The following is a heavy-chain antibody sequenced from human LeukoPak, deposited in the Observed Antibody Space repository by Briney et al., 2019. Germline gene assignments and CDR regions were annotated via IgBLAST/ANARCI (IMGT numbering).Heavy chain of an antibody. CDR3: ARGEGYRVGAWWYFDY. D-gene: IGHD1-26*01. CDR1: GYTFTSYG. CDR2: INPNAGDT. Sequence: GASVKVSCKASGYTFTSYGISWVRQAPGQGLEWMGIINPNAGDTGYARKFLGRVTMTRDTSTSTVYMELSSLRSEDTAVYYCARGEGYRVGAWWYFDYWGQGTLVTVSS. V-gene: IGHV1-46*01. J-gene: IGHJ4*02.